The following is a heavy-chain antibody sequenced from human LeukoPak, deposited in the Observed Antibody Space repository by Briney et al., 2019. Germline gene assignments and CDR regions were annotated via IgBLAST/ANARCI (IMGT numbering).Heavy chain of an antibody. CDR3: ARQGGDILTGYLDY. D-gene: IGHD3-9*01. CDR1: GFTFSDYY. CDR2: ISSSGTYI. V-gene: IGHV3-11*03. J-gene: IGHJ4*02. Sequence: PGGSLRLSCATSGFTFSDYYMSWIRQAPGKGLEWVSYISSSGTYINSADSVTGRFTISRDYPKNSLYLQMSSLRAEDTAVYYCARQGGDILTGYLDYWGQGTLVTASS.